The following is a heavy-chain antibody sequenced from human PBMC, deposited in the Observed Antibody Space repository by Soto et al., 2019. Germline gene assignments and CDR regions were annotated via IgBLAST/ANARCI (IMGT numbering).Heavy chain of an antibody. CDR1: GFTFSSYA. V-gene: IGHV3-23*01. CDR3: AKDMGSSSWYLSFDY. D-gene: IGHD6-13*01. J-gene: IGHJ4*02. CDR2: ISGSGGST. Sequence: PGGSLRLSCAASGFTFSSYAMSWVRQATGKGLKWVSAISGSGGSTYYADSVKGRFTISRDNSKNTLYLQMNSLRAEDTAVYYCAKDMGSSSWYLSFDYWGQGTLVTVSS.